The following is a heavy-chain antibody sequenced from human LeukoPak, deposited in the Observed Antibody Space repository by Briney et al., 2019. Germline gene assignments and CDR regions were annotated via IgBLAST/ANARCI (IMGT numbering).Heavy chain of an antibody. V-gene: IGHV3-7*01. D-gene: IGHD6-13*01. CDR3: ARGGIAAAGPWHYFDY. CDR1: GFTFSSYW. J-gene: IGHJ4*02. CDR2: IKQDGSEK. Sequence: GGSLRLSRAASGFTFSSYWMSWVRQAPGKGLEWVANIKQDGSEKYYVDSVKGRFTISRDNAKNSLYLQMNSLRAEDTAVYYCARGGIAAAGPWHYFDYWGQGTLVTVSS.